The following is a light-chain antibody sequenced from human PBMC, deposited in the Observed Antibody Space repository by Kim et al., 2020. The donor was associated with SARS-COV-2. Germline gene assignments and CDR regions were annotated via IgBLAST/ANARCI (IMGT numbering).Light chain of an antibody. CDR3: ATWGDNLSGWV. J-gene: IGLJ3*02. CDR1: TSNIGGNS. Sequence: CSXGTSNIGGNSVCLYQQLPGATPTLLIYWNDQRPSGVPARFSGSKSGTSASLAISGLLSEDXATYYCATWGDNLSGWVFGGGTQLTVL. V-gene: IGLV1-47*01. CDR2: WND.